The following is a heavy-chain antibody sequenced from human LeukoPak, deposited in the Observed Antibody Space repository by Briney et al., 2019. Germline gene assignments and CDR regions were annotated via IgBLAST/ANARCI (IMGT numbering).Heavy chain of an antibody. V-gene: IGHV3-30*02. CDR2: IRYDGSNK. D-gene: IGHD3-22*01. Sequence: GGSLRLSCAASGFTFSDYSMHRVRQAPGKGLEWVAFIRYDGSNKYYADSVKGRFTISRDNSKNTLYLQMNSLRAEDTAVYYCAKDGSYYYDSSGWYWYFDLWGRGTLVTVSS. CDR3: AKDGSYYYDSSGWYWYFDL. J-gene: IGHJ2*01. CDR1: GFTFSDYS.